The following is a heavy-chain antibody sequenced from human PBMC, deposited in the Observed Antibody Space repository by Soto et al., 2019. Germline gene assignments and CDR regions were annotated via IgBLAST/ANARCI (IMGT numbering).Heavy chain of an antibody. CDR3: ARDSRWYYGSGSSCNWFDP. V-gene: IGHV4-31*03. CDR1: GGSISSGGYY. D-gene: IGHD3-10*01. CDR2: IYYSGST. J-gene: IGHJ5*02. Sequence: PSETLSLTCTVSGGSISSGGYYWSWIRQHPGKGLEWIGYIYYSGSTYYNPSLKSRVTISVDTSKNQFSLKLSSVTAADTAVYYCARDSRWYYGSGSSCNWFDPWGQGTLVTVSS.